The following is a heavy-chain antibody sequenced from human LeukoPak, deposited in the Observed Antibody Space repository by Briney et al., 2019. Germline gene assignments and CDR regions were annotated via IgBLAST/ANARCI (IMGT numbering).Heavy chain of an antibody. Sequence: SETLSLTCNVSGASVTSYYWSWIRQPAGKRLEWLGRVDIRGRTNYNPSLKSRVSISPDTSQNHFSLKLTSVTAADIAVYFCAGASGLTETTFDFGVWGQGALVTVSS. CDR2: VDIRGRT. CDR3: AGASGLTETTFDFGV. J-gene: IGHJ4*02. V-gene: IGHV4-4*07. CDR1: GASVTSYY. D-gene: IGHD4-17*01.